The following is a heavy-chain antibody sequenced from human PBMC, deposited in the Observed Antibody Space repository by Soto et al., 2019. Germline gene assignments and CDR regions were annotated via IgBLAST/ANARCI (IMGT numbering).Heavy chain of an antibody. CDR3: ARVVRYFDTPYGMDV. CDR2: IGGSGGNT. J-gene: IGHJ6*02. V-gene: IGHV3-23*01. D-gene: IGHD3-9*01. Sequence: EVRLLESGEGLVQPGGSLTRSCAASGFTFSSYAMSWVRQAPGKGLEWVSSIGGSGGNTYYADSVKGRFTISRDNSKNTLFLQMNRLRAEDTAEYYCARVVRYFDTPYGMDVWGHGTTVTVSS. CDR1: GFTFSSYA.